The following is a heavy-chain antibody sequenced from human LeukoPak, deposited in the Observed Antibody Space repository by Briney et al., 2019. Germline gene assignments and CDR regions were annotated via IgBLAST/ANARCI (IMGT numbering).Heavy chain of an antibody. CDR3: AGYSSGWFFDS. CDR1: GFRFSTYW. CDR2: YSGDGSAR. D-gene: IGHD6-19*01. V-gene: IGHV3-74*01. Sequence: GGPVRLSCSPSGFRFSTYWMHWVRQAPGLGVEGVSRYSGDGSAREYADSVKGRFTISRDNARSTLYLQMNSPRVGDTAMYYCAGYSSGWFFDSWGQGNLVTVSS. J-gene: IGHJ4*02.